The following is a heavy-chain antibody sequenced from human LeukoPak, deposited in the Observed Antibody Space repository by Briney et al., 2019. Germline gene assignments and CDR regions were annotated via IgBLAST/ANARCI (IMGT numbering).Heavy chain of an antibody. CDR2: ISWNSGTI. J-gene: IGHJ4*02. CDR3: AKGGTLVADPFDY. Sequence: GGSLRLSCAASGFTFDDYAMHWVRQAPGKGLEWVSGISWNSGTIGYADSVQGRFTISRDNAKNSLYLQINSLRAEDMALYYCAKGGTLVADPFDYWGQGTLVRVSS. D-gene: IGHD5-12*01. V-gene: IGHV3-9*03. CDR1: GFTFDDYA.